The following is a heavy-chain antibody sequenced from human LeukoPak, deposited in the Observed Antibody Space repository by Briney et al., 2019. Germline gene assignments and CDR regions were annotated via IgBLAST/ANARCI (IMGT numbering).Heavy chain of an antibody. CDR1: IYSISSGYY. CDR2: ISHSGRT. Sequence: SETLSLTCSVSIYSISSGYYWGWIRQPPGKGLEWIASISHSGRTYYNLSLKSRVTISVDTSKNQVSLKLSSVTAADTAVYYCARQGGYGFDYWGQGTLVTVSS. V-gene: IGHV4-38-2*02. CDR3: ARQGGYGFDY. J-gene: IGHJ4*02. D-gene: IGHD5-12*01.